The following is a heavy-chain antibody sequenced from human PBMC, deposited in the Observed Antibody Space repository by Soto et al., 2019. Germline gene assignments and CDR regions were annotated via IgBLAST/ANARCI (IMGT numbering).Heavy chain of an antibody. CDR3: ARHVFDYVWGSYRSHLDY. J-gene: IGHJ4*02. Sequence: QLQLQESGPGLVKPSETLSLTCTVSGGSISSSSHYWGWIRQPPGKGLVWIGSIYYSGSTYYNPPLKSRVTLSVDTSKNQFSLKLSSVTAADTAVYYCARHVFDYVWGSYRSHLDYWGQGTLVTVSS. CDR1: GGSISSSSHY. CDR2: IYYSGST. V-gene: IGHV4-39*01. D-gene: IGHD3-16*02.